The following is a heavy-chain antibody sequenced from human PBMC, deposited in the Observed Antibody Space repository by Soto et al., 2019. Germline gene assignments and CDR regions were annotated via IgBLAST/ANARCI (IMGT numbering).Heavy chain of an antibody. CDR3: ARRTMDFWSGYSYYYDMYV. J-gene: IGHJ6*03. CDR1: DSLISGDY. D-gene: IGHD3-3*01. Sequence: SETLSLTCTVSDSLISGDYWSWIRQPPGKGLEWIGYIYYSGSTNYNPSLKSRVTISVDTSKNQFSLKLSSVTAADTAVYYCARRTMDFWSGYSYYYDMYVWGKGTTVTVSS. CDR2: IYYSGST. V-gene: IGHV4-59*08.